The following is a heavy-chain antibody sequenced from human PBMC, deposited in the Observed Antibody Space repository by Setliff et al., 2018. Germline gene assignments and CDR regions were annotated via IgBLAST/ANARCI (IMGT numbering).Heavy chain of an antibody. CDR1: GGSFSSFS. V-gene: IGHV1-69*08. D-gene: IGHD1-20*01. CDR3: ARARSFNWIDIDY. Sequence: GASVKVSCKASGGSFSSFSIHWVRQAPGQGLEWMGRIMPIFGTANYAQKFQGRVTIIADKSTSTAYMELSSLRSEDTAVYYCARARSFNWIDIDYWGQGTLVTVSS. J-gene: IGHJ4*02. CDR2: IMPIFGTA.